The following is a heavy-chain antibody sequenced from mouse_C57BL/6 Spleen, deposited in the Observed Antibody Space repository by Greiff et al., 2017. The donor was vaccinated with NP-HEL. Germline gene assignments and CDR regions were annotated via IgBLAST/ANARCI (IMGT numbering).Heavy chain of an antibody. CDR2: IYPSDSET. CDR3: ARRRIYDGYPYFDY. V-gene: IGHV1-61*01. CDR1: GYTFTSYW. Sequence: QVQLQQPGAELVRPGSSVKLSCKASGYTFTSYWMDWVKQRPGQGLEWIGNIYPSDSETHYNQKFKDKATLTVDKSSSTAYMQLSSLTSEDSAVYYCARRRIYDGYPYFDYWGQGTTLTVSS. D-gene: IGHD2-3*01. J-gene: IGHJ2*01.